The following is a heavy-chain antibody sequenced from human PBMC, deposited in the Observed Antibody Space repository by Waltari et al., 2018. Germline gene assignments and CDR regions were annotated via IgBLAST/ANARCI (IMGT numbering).Heavy chain of an antibody. CDR2: IYYSGST. V-gene: IGHV4-39*01. D-gene: IGHD6-13*01. J-gene: IGHJ4*02. CDR1: GGSISSSSYY. Sequence: QLQLQESGPGLVKPSETLSLTCTVSGGSISSSSYYWGWIRQPPGKGLEWIGSIYYSGSTYYNPSLKSRVTISVDTSKNQFSLKLSSVTAADTAVYYCATSLQGAAGSELYYFDYWGQGTLVTVSS. CDR3: ATSLQGAAGSELYYFDY.